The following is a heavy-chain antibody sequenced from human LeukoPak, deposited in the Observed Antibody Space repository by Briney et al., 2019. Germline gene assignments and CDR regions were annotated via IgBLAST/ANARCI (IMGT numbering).Heavy chain of an antibody. CDR3: ARGRDFWSGYYRSGDFDY. D-gene: IGHD3-3*01. CDR2: INHSGST. V-gene: IGHV4-34*01. J-gene: IGHJ4*02. Sequence: PSETLSLTCAVYGGSFSGYYWSWIRQPPGKGLEWIGEINHSGSTNYNPSLKSRVTISVDTSKNQFSLKLSSVTAADTAVYYCARGRDFWSGYYRSGDFDYWGQGTLVTVSS. CDR1: GGSFSGYY.